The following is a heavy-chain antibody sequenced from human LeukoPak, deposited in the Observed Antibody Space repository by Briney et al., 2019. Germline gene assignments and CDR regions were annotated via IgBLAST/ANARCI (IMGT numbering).Heavy chain of an antibody. CDR2: INTGKGNT. CDR3: ARDHVVGLAPFDP. J-gene: IGHJ5*02. CDR1: GYAFTDYA. D-gene: IGHD2-15*01. V-gene: IGHV1-3*04. Sequence: ASVKVSCKASGYAFTDYAMHWVRQAPGERLEWMGWINTGKGNTKYSQKFQGRVTITMDTSASTAYMELSSLRSEDTAVYYCARDHVVGLAPFDPWGQGTLVTVSS.